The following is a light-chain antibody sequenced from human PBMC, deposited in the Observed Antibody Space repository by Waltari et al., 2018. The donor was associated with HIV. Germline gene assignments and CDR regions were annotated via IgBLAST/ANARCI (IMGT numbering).Light chain of an antibody. J-gene: IGKJ2*01. CDR2: WAS. Sequence: DIVMTQSPDSLAVSLGERATIHCKSSQSVLYSSHNKNYLAWYQQKPGQPPKLLIYWASTREAGVPDRFSGSGSGTDFTLTISSLQAEDVAVYYCQQYYSTPYTFGQGPSWRSN. V-gene: IGKV4-1*01. CDR1: QSVLYSSHNKNY. CDR3: QQYYSTPYT.